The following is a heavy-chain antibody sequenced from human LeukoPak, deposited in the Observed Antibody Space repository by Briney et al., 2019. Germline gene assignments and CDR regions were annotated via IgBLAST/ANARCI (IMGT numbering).Heavy chain of an antibody. CDR1: GFTFSSYG. J-gene: IGHJ6*02. Sequence: GGSLRLSCAASGFTFSSYGMHWVRQAPGKGLEWVAVISYDGSNKYYADSVKGRFTISRDNSKNTLYLQMNSLRAEDTAVYYCASGQDGYNWVYYYYGMDVWGQGTTVTVSS. V-gene: IGHV3-30*03. CDR3: ASGQDGYNWVYYYYGMDV. CDR2: ISYDGSNK. D-gene: IGHD5-24*01.